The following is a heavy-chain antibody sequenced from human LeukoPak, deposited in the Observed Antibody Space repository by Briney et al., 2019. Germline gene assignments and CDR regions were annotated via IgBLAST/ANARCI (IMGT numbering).Heavy chain of an antibody. CDR2: IYHSGST. CDR1: GGSISSSNW. J-gene: IGHJ4*02. CDR3: AREIAAAVVYFDY. V-gene: IGHV4-4*02. Sequence: PSETLSLTCAVSGGSISSSNWWSWVRQPPGKGLEWIGEIYHSGSTNYNPSLKSRVTISVDKSKNQFSLKLSSVTAADTAVYYCAREIAAAVVYFDYWGQGTLVTVSS. D-gene: IGHD6-13*01.